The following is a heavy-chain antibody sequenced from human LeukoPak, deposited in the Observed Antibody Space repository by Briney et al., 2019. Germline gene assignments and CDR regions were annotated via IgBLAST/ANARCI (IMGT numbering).Heavy chain of an antibody. J-gene: IGHJ5*02. CDR2: IIPILGTA. CDR1: GGTFSSYA. Sequence: SVKVSCKASGGTFSSYAISWVRQAPGQGLEWMGGIIPILGTANYAQKFQGRVTNTADESTSTAYMELSSLRSEDTAVYYCARDNPYYDILTGYSWFDPWGQGTLVTVSS. D-gene: IGHD3-9*01. V-gene: IGHV1-69*13. CDR3: ARDNPYYDILTGYSWFDP.